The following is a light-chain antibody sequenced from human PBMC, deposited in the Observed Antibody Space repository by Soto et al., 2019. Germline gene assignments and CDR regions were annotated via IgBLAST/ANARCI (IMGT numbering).Light chain of an antibody. CDR3: SSYTSTNTRWV. V-gene: IGLV2-14*01. J-gene: IGLJ3*02. CDR1: SSDIGGYNY. CDR2: DVN. Sequence: QSVLTQPASVSGSPGQSITISCTGASSDIGGYNYVSWYQQHPGKAPKLMIYDVNNRPSGVSNRFSGSKSGNTAPLTISGLQAEDEADYYCSSYTSTNTRWVFGGGTKVTVL.